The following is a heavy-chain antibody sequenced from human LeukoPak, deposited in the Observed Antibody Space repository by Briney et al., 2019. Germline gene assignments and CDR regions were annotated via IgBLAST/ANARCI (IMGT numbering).Heavy chain of an antibody. CDR3: AREGTGDYAHAFDI. D-gene: IGHD4-17*01. Sequence: KASGTLSLTCVVCNGSISSSNWWSWVRQPPGKGLEWIGEINLSGSTNYNPSLKSRVIISLDKSNNQFSLELSSVTAADTAVYYCAREGTGDYAHAFDIWGQGTMVTVSS. J-gene: IGHJ3*02. CDR2: INLSGST. CDR1: NGSISSSNW. V-gene: IGHV4-4*02.